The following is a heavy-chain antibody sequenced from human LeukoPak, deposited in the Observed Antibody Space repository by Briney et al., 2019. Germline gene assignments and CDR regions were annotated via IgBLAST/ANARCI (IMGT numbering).Heavy chain of an antibody. CDR1: GFTFSSYG. CDR3: ARDRSDTYFDY. D-gene: IGHD6-25*01. Sequence: GGSLRLSCAASGFTFSSYGMHWVRQAPGKGLEWVAVIWYDGSNKYYADSVKGRFTISRDNAKNSLYLQMNSLRAEDTAVYYCARDRSDTYFDYWGQGTLVTVSS. CDR2: IWYDGSNK. V-gene: IGHV3-33*01. J-gene: IGHJ4*02.